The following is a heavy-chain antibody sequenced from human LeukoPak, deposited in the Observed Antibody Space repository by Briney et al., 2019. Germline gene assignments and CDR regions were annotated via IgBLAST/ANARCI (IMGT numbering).Heavy chain of an antibody. CDR1: SGSFSGYY. D-gene: IGHD6-13*01. Sequence: SETLSLTCAVYSGSFSGYYWSWIRRPPGKGLEWIGEINHSGSTNYDPSLKSRVTISVDTSKNQFSLKLSSVTAADTAVYYCARGLPRGGSSWSRHYFDYWARAPRSPSPQ. V-gene: IGHV4-34*01. CDR3: ARGLPRGGSSWSRHYFDY. J-gene: IGHJ4*02. CDR2: INHSGST.